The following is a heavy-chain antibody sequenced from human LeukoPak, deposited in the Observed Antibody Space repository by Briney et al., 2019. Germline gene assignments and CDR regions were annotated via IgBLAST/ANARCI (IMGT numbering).Heavy chain of an antibody. V-gene: IGHV3-11*01. D-gene: IGHD3-16*01. CDR2: ISSSGSTM. J-gene: IGHJ6*03. CDR1: GFTFSDYY. CDR3: ARDPHGGYMDV. Sequence: GGSLRLSCAASGFTFSDYYMNWIRQAPGKGLEWVSFISSSGSTMYYADSAKGRFTISRDNAKNSLYLQMNSLRAEDTAVYYCARDPHGGYMDVWGKGTTVTVSS.